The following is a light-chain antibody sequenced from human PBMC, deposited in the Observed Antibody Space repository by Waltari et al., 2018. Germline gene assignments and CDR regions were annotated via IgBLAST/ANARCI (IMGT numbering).Light chain of an antibody. CDR2: VNSDGSH. J-gene: IGLJ3*02. Sequence: QLVLTQSPSASASLGASVKLTCTLSRGHSSHIIAWLQQRPERGPRYWMKVNSDGSHSKGDDIPDRFSGSSSGAERYLTISSLQSEDEADYYCETGGHGTWVFGGGTKLTVL. V-gene: IGLV4-69*01. CDR3: ETGGHGTWV. CDR1: RGHSSHI.